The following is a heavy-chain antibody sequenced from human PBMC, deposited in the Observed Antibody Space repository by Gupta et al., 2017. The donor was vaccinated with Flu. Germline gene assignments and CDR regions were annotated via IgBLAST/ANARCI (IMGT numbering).Heavy chain of an antibody. Sequence: QVQLVESGGGVVQPGRYLRLSCEASGFTFSSYGMHWVRQAPGKGLEWVAVISYDGNNKYYADSVKGRFTISRDNFKNTLYLQMNSLRAEDTAVYYCAKDHLVTTVTTPGYWGQGTLVTVSS. V-gene: IGHV3-30*18. CDR2: ISYDGNNK. J-gene: IGHJ4*02. CDR3: AKDHLVTTVTTPGY. CDR1: GFTFSSYG. D-gene: IGHD4-17*01.